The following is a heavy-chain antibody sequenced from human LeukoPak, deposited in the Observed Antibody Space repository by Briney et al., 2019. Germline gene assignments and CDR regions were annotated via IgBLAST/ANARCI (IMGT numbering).Heavy chain of an antibody. V-gene: IGHV4-34*01. Sequence: PSETLSLTCTVSGGSINTHYYYWSWIRQPPGKGLEWIGEINHSGSTNYNPSLKSRVTISVDTSKNQFSLKLSSVTAADTAVYYCARSGSHSVDAFDIWGQGTMVTVSS. CDR1: GGSINTHYYY. J-gene: IGHJ3*02. CDR3: ARSGSHSVDAFDI. D-gene: IGHD1-26*01. CDR2: INHSGST.